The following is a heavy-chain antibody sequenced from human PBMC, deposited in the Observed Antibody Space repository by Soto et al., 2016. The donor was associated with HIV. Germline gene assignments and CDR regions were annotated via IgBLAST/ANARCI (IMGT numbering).Heavy chain of an antibody. CDR2: ISGSGSST. J-gene: IGHJ2*01. Sequence: QLLESGGALVQPGGSLRLSCAASGFSSSNYAMSWVRQAPGKGLQWVSGISGSGSSTYYADSVKGRFTISRDNSKNTLYLQMKSLRAEDTAVYYCAKKGWMIAKDRNWYFDLWGRGTLVTVSS. D-gene: IGHD3-22*01. V-gene: IGHV3-23*01. CDR3: AKKGWMIAKDRNWYFDL. CDR1: GFSSSNYA.